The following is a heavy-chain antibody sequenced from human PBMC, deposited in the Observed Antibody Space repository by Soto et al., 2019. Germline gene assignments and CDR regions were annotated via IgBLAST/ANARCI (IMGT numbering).Heavy chain of an antibody. Sequence: GGSLRLSCAASGFTVSSNYMSWVRQAPGKGLEWVSVIYSGGSTYYADSVKGRFTISRDNSKNTLYLQMNSLRAEDTAVYYCARDHALTDAFDIWGQGTMVTVSS. CDR2: IYSGGST. J-gene: IGHJ3*02. CDR1: GFTVSSNY. V-gene: IGHV3-66*01. CDR3: ARDHALTDAFDI.